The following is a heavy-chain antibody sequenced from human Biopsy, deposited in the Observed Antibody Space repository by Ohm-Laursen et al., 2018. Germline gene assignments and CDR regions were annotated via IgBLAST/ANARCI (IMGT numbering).Heavy chain of an antibody. Sequence: SETLSLTCNVSDGSIDNYHWTWIRQAPGKTLEWIGSITYRGSTYYNPSLKSRVTVSIHTSRNQFSLKLTSVTAADTAAYYCARDSIPYCTSTSCDLFGMDVWGQGTTVTVSS. CDR1: DGSIDNYH. V-gene: IGHV4-59*01. D-gene: IGHD2-2*01. CDR2: ITYRGST. J-gene: IGHJ6*02. CDR3: ARDSIPYCTSTSCDLFGMDV.